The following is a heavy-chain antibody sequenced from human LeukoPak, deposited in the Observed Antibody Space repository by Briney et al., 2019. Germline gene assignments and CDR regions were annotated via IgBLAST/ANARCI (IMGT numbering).Heavy chain of an antibody. Sequence: KPGGSLRLSCAASGFTFSSYSMNWVRQAPGKGLEWVSSISSSSSYIYYADSVKGRFTISRDNAKNSLYLQMNSLRAEDTAVYYCAKDLDCSGGTCHKAFDCWGQGTLVTVSS. CDR2: ISSSSSYI. CDR1: GFTFSSYS. D-gene: IGHD2-15*01. V-gene: IGHV3-21*01. CDR3: AKDLDCSGGTCHKAFDC. J-gene: IGHJ4*02.